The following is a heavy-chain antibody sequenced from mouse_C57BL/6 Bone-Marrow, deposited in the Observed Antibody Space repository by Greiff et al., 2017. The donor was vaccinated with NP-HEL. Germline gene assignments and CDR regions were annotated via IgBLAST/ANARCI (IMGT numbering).Heavy chain of an antibody. Sequence: VQLQQSGAELVMPGASVKLSCTAFGFNINDYYMHWVKQRPEQGLEWIGRLDPEAGATDYVPKFQGKATMTADTSSNTAYLQLRSLAAEDTAVYYCTTAGSNDGGTGTTVTVSS. J-gene: IGHJ1*03. V-gene: IGHV14-1*01. CDR3: TTAGSND. CDR2: LDPEAGAT. CDR1: GFNINDYY.